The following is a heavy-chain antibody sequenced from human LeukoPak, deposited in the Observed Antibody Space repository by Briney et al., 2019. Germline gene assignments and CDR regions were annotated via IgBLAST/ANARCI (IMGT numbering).Heavy chain of an antibody. D-gene: IGHD1-26*01. CDR1: GFTFDYY. V-gene: IGHV3-11*01. Sequence: GGSLRLSCAASGFTFDYYMTWIRQAPGRGLEWISYISNTGDRKWYADSVKGRFTISRDNARKSMYLEMNGLRADDTAIYYCARDGRGNYHLDLWGQGTLVTVSS. CDR2: ISNTGDRK. CDR3: ARDGRGNYHLDL. J-gene: IGHJ4*02.